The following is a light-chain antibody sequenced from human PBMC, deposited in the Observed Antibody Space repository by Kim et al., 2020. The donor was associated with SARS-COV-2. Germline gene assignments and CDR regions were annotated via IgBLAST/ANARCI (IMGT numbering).Light chain of an antibody. Sequence: SVGDKVTITCRASQNISNYFNGYQQKAGRVPRLLIHAASTLHSGVPSRFSGSGSGTDFTLTISSLQPEDFATYYCQQSYSTPPWTFGQGTKVDIK. CDR3: QQSYSTPPWT. J-gene: IGKJ1*01. V-gene: IGKV1-39*01. CDR1: QNISNY. CDR2: AAS.